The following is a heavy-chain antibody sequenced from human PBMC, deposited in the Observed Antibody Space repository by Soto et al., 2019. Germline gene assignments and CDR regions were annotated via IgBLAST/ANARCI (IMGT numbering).Heavy chain of an antibody. Sequence: QVQLVESGGGVVQPGRSLRLSCAASGFTFSSYGMHWVRQAPGKGLEWVAVISYDGSNKYYADSVKGRFTISRDNSKNTLYLQMNSLRAEDTAVYYCAKDALLYDYVWGREYYGMDVWGQGTTVTVSS. CDR3: AKDALLYDYVWGREYYGMDV. V-gene: IGHV3-30*18. CDR2: ISYDGSNK. D-gene: IGHD3-16*01. CDR1: GFTFSSYG. J-gene: IGHJ6*02.